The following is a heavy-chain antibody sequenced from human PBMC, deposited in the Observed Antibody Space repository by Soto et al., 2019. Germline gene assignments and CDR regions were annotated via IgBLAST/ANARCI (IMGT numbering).Heavy chain of an antibody. V-gene: IGHV6-1*01. J-gene: IGHJ6*02. CDR3: ARDSRNGMDF. Sequence: PSQTLSLTCAISGDTVSSNSVAWNWIRQSPSRGLEWLGRTWYRSSKWYNVYAESVKSRITINPDTSKNQFSLQLDFVTPEDTAVYYGARDSRNGMDFWGQGTTVTVSS. CDR2: TWYRSSKWYN. CDR1: GDTVSSNSVA.